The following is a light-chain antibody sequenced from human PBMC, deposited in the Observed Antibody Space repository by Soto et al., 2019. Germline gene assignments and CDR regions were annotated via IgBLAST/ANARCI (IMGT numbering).Light chain of an antibody. J-gene: IGKJ1*01. CDR2: DAS. CDR1: QSVSSN. V-gene: IGKV3-15*01. CDR3: QQYNNWPRWT. Sequence: EIVMTQSPATLSVSPGERATLPCRASQSVSSNLAWYQQKPGQAPRLLIYDASTRATGIPARFSGSGSGTEFTLTISSLQSEDFAVYYCQQYNNWPRWTFGQGTKVDIK.